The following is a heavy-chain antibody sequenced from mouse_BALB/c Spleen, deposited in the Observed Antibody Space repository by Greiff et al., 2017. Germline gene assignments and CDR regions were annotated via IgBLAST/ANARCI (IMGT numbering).Heavy chain of an antibody. Sequence: DVMLVESGGGLVKPGGSLKLSCAASGFTFSSYAMSWVRQTPEKRLEWVASISSGGSTYYPDSVKGRFTISRDNARNILYLQMSSLRSEDTAMYYCARGRYRYDEYYYAMDYWGQGTAVTVSS. CDR3: ARGRYRYDEYYYAMDY. CDR2: ISSGGST. D-gene: IGHD2-14*01. V-gene: IGHV5-6-5*01. CDR1: GFTFSSYA. J-gene: IGHJ4*01.